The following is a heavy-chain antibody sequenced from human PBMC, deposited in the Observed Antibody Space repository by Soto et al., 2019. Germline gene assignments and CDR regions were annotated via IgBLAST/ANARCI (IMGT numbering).Heavy chain of an antibody. CDR1: GGSISSSSYY. CDR2: IYYSGST. V-gene: IGHV4-39*01. Sequence: PSETLSVTWTVSGGSISSSSYYWGWIRQPPGKGLEWIGSIYYSGSTYYNPSLKSRVTISVDTSKNQFSLKLSSVTAADTAVYYCASFPRLGYCSSTSCSNYYYYYGMDVWGQGTTVTVSS. CDR3: ASFPRLGYCSSTSCSNYYYYYGMDV. J-gene: IGHJ6*02. D-gene: IGHD2-2*01.